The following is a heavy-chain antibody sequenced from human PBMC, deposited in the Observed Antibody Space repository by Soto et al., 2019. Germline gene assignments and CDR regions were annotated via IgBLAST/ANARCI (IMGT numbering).Heavy chain of an antibody. D-gene: IGHD2-2*01. CDR1: GGTFSSYA. J-gene: IGHJ6*02. CDR3: AIGGGGVPAAMGATDGMDV. CDR2: IIPIFGTA. Sequence: QVQLVQSGAEVKKPGSSVKVSCKASGGTFSSYAISWVRQAPGHGLEWMGGIIPIFGTANYEQKFQGRVTITADKSTNTGYMGLSSRISEDTAVYYCAIGGGGVPAAMGATDGMDVWGQGTTVTVAS. V-gene: IGHV1-69*06.